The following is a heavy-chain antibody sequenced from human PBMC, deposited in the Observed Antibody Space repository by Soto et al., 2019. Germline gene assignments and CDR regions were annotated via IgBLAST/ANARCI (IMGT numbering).Heavy chain of an antibody. V-gene: IGHV4-39*01. Sequence: TSETLSLTCTVSGGSISSSSYYWGWIRQPPGKGLEWIGSIYYSGSTYYNPSLKSRVTISVDTSKNQFSLKLSSVTAADTAVYYCASSLRYYDSRRYYFDYWGQGTLVTVSS. CDR2: IYYSGST. CDR3: ASSLRYYDSRRYYFDY. D-gene: IGHD3-22*01. CDR1: GGSISSSSYY. J-gene: IGHJ4*02.